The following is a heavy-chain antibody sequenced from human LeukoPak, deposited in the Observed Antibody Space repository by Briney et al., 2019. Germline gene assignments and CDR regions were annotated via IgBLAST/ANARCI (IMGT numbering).Heavy chain of an antibody. D-gene: IGHD5-18*01. J-gene: IGHJ4*02. CDR3: ARARYSYGSNFDY. Sequence: SETLSLTCTVPGGSISSGDYYWSWIRQPPGKGLEWIGYIYYSGSTYYNPSLKSRVTISVDTSKNQFSLKLSSVTAADTAVYYYARARYSYGSNFDYWGQGTLVTVSS. CDR1: GGSISSGDYY. V-gene: IGHV4-30-4*01. CDR2: IYYSGST.